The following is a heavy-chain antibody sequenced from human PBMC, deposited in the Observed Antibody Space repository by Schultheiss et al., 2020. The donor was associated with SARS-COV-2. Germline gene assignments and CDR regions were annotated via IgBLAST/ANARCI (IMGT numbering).Heavy chain of an antibody. J-gene: IGHJ5*02. CDR1: GGSISSGGYY. CDR2: IYYSGST. D-gene: IGHD3-10*01. CDR3: ASRRRWYYYGSGSLGNWFDP. Sequence: SETLSLTCTVSGGSISSGGYYWSWIRQHPGKGLEWIGYIYYSGSTNYNPSLKSRVTISVDKSKNQFSLKLSSVTAADTAVYYCASRRRWYYYGSGSLGNWFDPWGQGTLVTVSS. V-gene: IGHV4-31*09.